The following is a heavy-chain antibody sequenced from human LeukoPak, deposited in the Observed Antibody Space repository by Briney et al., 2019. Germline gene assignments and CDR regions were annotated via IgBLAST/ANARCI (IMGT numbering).Heavy chain of an antibody. J-gene: IGHJ4*02. CDR2: TSYNGNT. CDR1: GYTFSNYG. V-gene: IGHV1-18*04. CDR3: ARHSGSGWQALGY. Sequence: ASVKVSCKACGYTFSNYGISWVRQAPGLGLEWMGWTSYNGNTNYAQKFQDRVTMTTDTSTTTAYMELRSLESDDTAVYYCARHSGSGWQALGYWGQGTLVTVSS. D-gene: IGHD6-19*01.